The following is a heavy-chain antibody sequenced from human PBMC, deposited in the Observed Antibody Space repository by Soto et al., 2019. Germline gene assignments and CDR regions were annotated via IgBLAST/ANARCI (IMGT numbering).Heavy chain of an antibody. CDR3: ARLLGCAVDY. D-gene: IGHD3-16*01. V-gene: IGHV4-59*08. CDR1: GGSISSYY. Sequence: QVQLQESGPGLVKPSETLSLTCTVSGGSISSYYWSWIRQPPGKGLEWIGYIYYSGSTNYNPSPKSRVTISVDTSKNQFSLKLSSVTAADTAVYYCARLLGCAVDYWGQGTLVTVSS. CDR2: IYYSGST. J-gene: IGHJ4*02.